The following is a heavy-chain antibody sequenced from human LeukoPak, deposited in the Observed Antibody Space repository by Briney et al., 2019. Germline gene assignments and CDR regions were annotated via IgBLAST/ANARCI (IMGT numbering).Heavy chain of an antibody. D-gene: IGHD6-6*01. CDR1: GGSFSGYY. J-gene: IGHJ5*02. CDR2: INHSGST. V-gene: IGHV4-34*01. CDR3: ARVLGIAARPRWFDP. Sequence: SETLSLTCAVYGGSFSGYYWSWIRQPPGKGLEWIGEINHSGSTNYNPSLKSRVTISVDTSKNQFSLKLSSVTAADTAVYYCARVLGIAARPRWFDPWGQGTLVTVSS.